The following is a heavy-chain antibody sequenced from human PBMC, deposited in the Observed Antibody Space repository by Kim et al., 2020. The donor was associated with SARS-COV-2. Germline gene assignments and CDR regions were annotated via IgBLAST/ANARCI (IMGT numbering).Heavy chain of an antibody. V-gene: IGHV4-59*01. CDR3: ARVSYYYGSGSYYSAFDI. CDR1: GGSISSYY. J-gene: IGHJ3*02. D-gene: IGHD3-10*01. CDR2: IYYSGST. Sequence: SETLSLTCTVSGGSISSYYWSWIRQPPGKGLEWIGYIYYSGSTNYNPSLKSRVTISVDTSKNQFSLKLSSVTAADTAVYYCARVSYYYGSGSYYSAFDIWGQGTMVTVSS.